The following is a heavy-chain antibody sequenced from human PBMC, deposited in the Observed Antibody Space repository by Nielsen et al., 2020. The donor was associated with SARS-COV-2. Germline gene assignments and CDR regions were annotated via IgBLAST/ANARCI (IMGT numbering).Heavy chain of an antibody. CDR3: ATRSGGNYGPYYHYYMDV. J-gene: IGHJ6*03. D-gene: IGHD2-15*01. CDR2: INPKSGGT. V-gene: IGHV1-2*06. CDR1: GYTFTDYH. Sequence: ASVKVSCKASGYTFTDYHMHWVRQAPGQGLEWMGRINPKSGGTHYAQKFQGRVTMTTDTSISTAYMELSRLTSNDTAVYYCATRSGGNYGPYYHYYMDVWGKGTTVTVSS.